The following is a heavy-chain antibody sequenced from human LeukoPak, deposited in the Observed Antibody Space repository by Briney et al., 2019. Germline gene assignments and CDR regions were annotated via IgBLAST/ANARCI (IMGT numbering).Heavy chain of an antibody. CDR3: ARVSSYLVAAIDYFDY. CDR1: GFTFSSYA. Sequence: GGSLRLSCAASGFTFSSYAMHWVRQAPGKGLEWVAVISYDGSNKYYADSVKGRFTISRDNSKNTLYLQMNSLRAEDTAVYYCARVSSYLVAAIDYFDYWGQGTLATVSS. J-gene: IGHJ4*02. D-gene: IGHD2-15*01. V-gene: IGHV3-30*04. CDR2: ISYDGSNK.